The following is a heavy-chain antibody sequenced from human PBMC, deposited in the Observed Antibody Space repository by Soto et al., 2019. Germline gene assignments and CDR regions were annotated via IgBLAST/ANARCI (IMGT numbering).Heavy chain of an antibody. CDR2: ISYDGSNK. CDR1: GFTFSSYA. CDR3: ARDPGYPLPYGMDV. J-gene: IGHJ6*02. D-gene: IGHD3-9*01. Sequence: GGSLRLSCAASGFTFSSYAMHWVRQAPGKGLEWVAVISYDGSNKYYADSVKGRFTISRDNSKNTLYLQMNSLRAEDTAVYYCARDPGYPLPYGMDVWGQGTTVTVSS. V-gene: IGHV3-30-3*01.